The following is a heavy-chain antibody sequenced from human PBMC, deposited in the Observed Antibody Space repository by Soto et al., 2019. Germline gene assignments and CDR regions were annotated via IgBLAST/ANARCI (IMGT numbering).Heavy chain of an antibody. V-gene: IGHV1-69*13. CDR3: ASGVLAQGNYYYYVMDV. J-gene: IGHJ6*01. Sequence: SVKVSCKASGGTFSSYAISWVRQAPGQGLEWMGGIIPIFGTANCAQKFQGRVTITADESTSTAYMELSSLISEDTAVCCCASGVLAQGNYYYYVMDVWGQGTTVTVSS. CDR1: GGTFSSYA. D-gene: IGHD3-16*01. CDR2: IIPIFGTA.